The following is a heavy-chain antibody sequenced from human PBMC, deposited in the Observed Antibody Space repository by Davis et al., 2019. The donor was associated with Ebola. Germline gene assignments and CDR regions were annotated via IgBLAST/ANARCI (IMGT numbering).Heavy chain of an antibody. CDR2: ITYDAKNQ. J-gene: IGHJ6*02. CDR3: ARAPPAIVGAGGPYHYYYYGLDV. D-gene: IGHD2-8*02. Sequence: GGSLRLSCVASGHGFTFSAYGMHWVRQAPGKGLEWVAFITYDAKNQYFKDSVRGRFTISRNNSNNTVSLQMNNLRSDDTAVYYCARAPPAIVGAGGPYHYYYYGLDVWGQGTTVTVSS. CDR1: GHGFTFSAYG. V-gene: IGHV3-30*03.